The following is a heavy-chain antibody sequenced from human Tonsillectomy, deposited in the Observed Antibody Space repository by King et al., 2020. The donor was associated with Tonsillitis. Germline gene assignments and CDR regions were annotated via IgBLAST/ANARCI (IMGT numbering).Heavy chain of an antibody. CDR1: GFTFSSYW. CDR3: VRAPSGSYRTFWYQEREEHEFEI. D-gene: IGHD1-26*01. V-gene: IGHV3-74*01. CDR2: INSDGSNT. J-gene: IGHJ3*02. Sequence: VQLVESGGGLVQPGGSLRLSCAASGFTFSSYWMHWVRQAPGKGLVWVSRINSDGSNTRYADSVKVRFTISRDNAKNTLYLEMNSLRAEDTAVYYCVRAPSGSYRTFWYQEREEHEFEIWGQGTMVTVSS.